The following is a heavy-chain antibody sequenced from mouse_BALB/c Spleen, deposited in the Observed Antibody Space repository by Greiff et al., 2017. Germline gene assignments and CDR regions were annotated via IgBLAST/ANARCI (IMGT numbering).Heavy chain of an antibody. CDR3: ASWNYYGSSPYAMDY. V-gene: IGHV5-17*02. J-gene: IGHJ4*01. CDR1: GFTFSSFG. CDR2: ISSGSSTI. Sequence: DVKLVESGGGLVQPGGSRKLSCAASGFTFSSFGMHWVRQAPEKGLEWVAYISSGSSTIYYADTVKGRFTISRDNPKNTLFLQMTSLRSEDTAMYYCASWNYYGSSPYAMDYWGQGTSVTVSS. D-gene: IGHD1-1*01.